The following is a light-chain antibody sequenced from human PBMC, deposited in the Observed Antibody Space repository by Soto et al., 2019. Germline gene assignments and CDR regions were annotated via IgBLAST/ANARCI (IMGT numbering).Light chain of an antibody. V-gene: IGKV3-20*01. CDR3: QQYGSSPPVT. CDR2: GAS. Sequence: EIVLTQSPGTLSLSPGERATLSCRASQSVSSSYLAWYQQKPGQAPRLLIYGASSRATGIPDRFSGSGSGTDFTLNIRRLEPEDFAVYYCQQYGSSPPVTFGGGTKVEIK. J-gene: IGKJ4*01. CDR1: QSVSSSY.